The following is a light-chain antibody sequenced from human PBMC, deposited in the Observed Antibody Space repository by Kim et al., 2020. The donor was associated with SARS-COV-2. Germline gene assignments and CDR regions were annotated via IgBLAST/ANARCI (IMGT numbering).Light chain of an antibody. Sequence: SVALGQTARIPWGGKNIRSKYVHWYQQKPGQAPVLVIYRDSNRPSGIPERFSGSNSGNTATLTISRAQAEDEADYYCQVWDSSFYVFGTGTKVTVL. J-gene: IGLJ1*01. CDR2: RDS. V-gene: IGLV3-9*01. CDR3: QVWDSSFYV. CDR1: NIRSKY.